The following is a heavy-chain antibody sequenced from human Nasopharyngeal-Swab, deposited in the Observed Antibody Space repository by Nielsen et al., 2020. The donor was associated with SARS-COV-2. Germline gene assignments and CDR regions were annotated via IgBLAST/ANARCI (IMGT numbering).Heavy chain of an antibody. CDR2: IFSNDEK. V-gene: IGHV2-26*01. D-gene: IGHD1-26*01. Sequence: WIRQPPGKALEWLAHIFSNDEKSYSTSLKSRLTISKDTSKSQVVLTMTNMDPVDTATYYRARIVGAPGAFDIWGQGTMVTVSS. J-gene: IGHJ3*02. CDR3: ARIVGAPGAFDI.